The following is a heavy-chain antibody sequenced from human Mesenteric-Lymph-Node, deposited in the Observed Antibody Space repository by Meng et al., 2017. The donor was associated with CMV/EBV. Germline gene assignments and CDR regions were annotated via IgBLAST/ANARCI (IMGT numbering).Heavy chain of an antibody. CDR2: IYPGDSDT. Sequence: GESLKISCKGSGYSFTNYWIVWVRQMPGKGLEWMGIIYPGDSDTRYSPSFQGQVTISADKSISTAYLQWNSLKASDTAMYYCARHRRYCSSTSCSAHFDYWGQGTLVTVSS. CDR3: ARHRRYCSSTSCSAHFDY. CDR1: GYSFTNYW. V-gene: IGHV5-51*01. D-gene: IGHD2-2*01. J-gene: IGHJ4*02.